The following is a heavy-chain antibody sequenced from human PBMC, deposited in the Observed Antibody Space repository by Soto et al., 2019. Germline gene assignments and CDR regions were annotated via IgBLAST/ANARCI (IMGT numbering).Heavy chain of an antibody. J-gene: IGHJ4*02. V-gene: IGHV3-23*01. Sequence: EVQVLESGGGLVQPGGSLRPSCVASGFTFTTYAMTWVRQAPGKGLEWVSIISGSGGSTHYADSVKGRLIISRDNSKNTLYLQRNGLRAEDTAVYYWANTGFGRYCSSTSCGHFDYWGQGTLVTVSS. CDR1: GFTFTTYA. CDR2: ISGSGGST. CDR3: ANTGFGRYCSSTSCGHFDY. D-gene: IGHD2-2*01.